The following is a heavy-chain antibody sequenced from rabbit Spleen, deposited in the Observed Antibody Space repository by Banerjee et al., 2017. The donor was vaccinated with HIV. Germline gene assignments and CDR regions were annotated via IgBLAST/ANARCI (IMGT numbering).Heavy chain of an antibody. D-gene: IGHD8-1*01. CDR3: ARDGAGGSYFAL. CDR1: GFSFSDRDV. CDR2: IDPVFGST. J-gene: IGHJ6*01. Sequence: QLEESGGGLVKPEGSLTLTCKASGFSFSDRDVMCWVRQAPGKGLEWIGYIDPVFGSTSYASWVNGRFTISSHNAQNTLYLQLNSLTAADTATYFCARDGAGGSYFALWGPGTLVTVS. V-gene: IGHV1S7*01.